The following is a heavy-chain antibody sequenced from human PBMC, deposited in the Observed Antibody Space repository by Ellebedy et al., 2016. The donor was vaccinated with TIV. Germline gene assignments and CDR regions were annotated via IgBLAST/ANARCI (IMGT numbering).Heavy chain of an antibody. CDR1: GCTFTGYY. D-gene: IGHD2-2*01. CDR3: ARDHIVVVPAVIRYYYYMDV. V-gene: IGHV1-2*02. Sequence: ASVKVSCXASGCTFTGYYMHWVRQAPGQGLEWMGWINPNSGGTNYAQKFQGRVTMTRDTSISTAYMELSRLRSDDTAVYYCARDHIVVVPAVIRYYYYMDVWGKGTTVTVSS. CDR2: INPNSGGT. J-gene: IGHJ6*03.